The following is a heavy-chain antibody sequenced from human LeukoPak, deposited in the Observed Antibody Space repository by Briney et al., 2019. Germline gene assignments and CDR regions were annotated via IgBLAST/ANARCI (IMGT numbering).Heavy chain of an antibody. Sequence: GGSLRLSCAPSGFTFSRYAMSWVRQPPGKGLEWVSAIRRIGGSAYYADSVKGPFTTSRDNSKNTLYLQMNSLRAEDTAVYYCAKEAVYVIVVVPAALDYWGQGTLVTVSS. CDR3: AKEAVYVIVVVPAALDY. V-gene: IGHV3-23*01. CDR2: IRRIGGSA. J-gene: IGHJ4*02. CDR1: GFTFSRYA. D-gene: IGHD2-2*01.